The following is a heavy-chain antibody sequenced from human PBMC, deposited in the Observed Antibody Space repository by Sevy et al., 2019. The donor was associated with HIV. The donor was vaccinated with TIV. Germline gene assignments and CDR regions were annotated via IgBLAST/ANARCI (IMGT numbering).Heavy chain of an antibody. CDR2: ISGSAGST. Sequence: GGSLRLSCAASGFTFSSYVMSWVRQAPGKGLEWVSAISGSAGSTHYADSVKGRFTISRDNSKNTLYLQMNSLRAEDTAVYYCAKGGSRGTLGYFDFWGQGTLVTVSS. J-gene: IGHJ4*02. CDR1: GFTFSSYV. D-gene: IGHD3-16*01. V-gene: IGHV3-23*01. CDR3: AKGGSRGTLGYFDF.